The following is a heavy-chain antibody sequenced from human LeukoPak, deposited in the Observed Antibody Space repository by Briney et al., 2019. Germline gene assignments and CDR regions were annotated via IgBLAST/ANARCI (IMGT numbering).Heavy chain of an antibody. Sequence: HSGGSLRLSCAASGFTFSSYGMHWVRQAPGKGLEWVAFIRYDGSNVNYADSVKGRFTISRDISKTRLYLQMNSLRAEDTAVYYCANVGRAVYYYMDVWGKGTTVTISS. CDR1: GFTFSSYG. CDR3: ANVGRAVYYYMDV. J-gene: IGHJ6*03. CDR2: IRYDGSNV. V-gene: IGHV3-30*02. D-gene: IGHD2-8*01.